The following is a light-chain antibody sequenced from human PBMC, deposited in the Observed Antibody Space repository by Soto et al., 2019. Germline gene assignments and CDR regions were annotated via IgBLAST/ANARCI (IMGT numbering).Light chain of an antibody. J-gene: IGKJ1*01. V-gene: IGKV4-1*01. CDR3: QQYYSTPLT. CDR1: QSVLYSSNNKNY. CDR2: WAS. Sequence: DIVMTQSPDSLAVSLGERATINCKSSQSVLYSSNNKNYLAWYQQKPGQPPKLLIYWASTRGSGVPDRFSGSGSGKDFTLTISSLQAEDVAVYYCQQYYSTPLTFGQGTKVEIK.